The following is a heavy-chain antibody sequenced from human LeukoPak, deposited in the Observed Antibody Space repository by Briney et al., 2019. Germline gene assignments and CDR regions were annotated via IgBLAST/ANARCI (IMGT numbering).Heavy chain of an antibody. V-gene: IGHV1-8*01. CDR2: MNPNSGNT. J-gene: IGHJ4*02. D-gene: IGHD3-10*01. CDR3: AISSGELDPHFDY. Sequence: GASVKVSCKASGYTFTSYDINWVRQATGQGLEWMGWMNPNSGNTGYAQKFQGRVTMTRNTSISTAYMELSSLRSEDTAVYYCAISSGELDPHFDYWGQGTLVTVSS. CDR1: GYTFTSYD.